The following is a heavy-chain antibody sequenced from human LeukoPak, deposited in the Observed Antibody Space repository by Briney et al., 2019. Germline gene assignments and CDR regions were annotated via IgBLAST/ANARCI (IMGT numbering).Heavy chain of an antibody. V-gene: IGHV3-53*01. CDR2: IYSGGST. CDR3: ARESSIIWFGDQRAFDI. D-gene: IGHD3-10*01. CDR1: GFTVSSNY. Sequence: GGSLRLSCAASGFTVSSNYMSWVRQAPGKGLEWVSVIYSGGSTYYADSVKGRFTISRDNSKNTLYLQMNSLRAEDTAVYYCARESSIIWFGDQRAFDIWGQGTMVTVSS. J-gene: IGHJ3*02.